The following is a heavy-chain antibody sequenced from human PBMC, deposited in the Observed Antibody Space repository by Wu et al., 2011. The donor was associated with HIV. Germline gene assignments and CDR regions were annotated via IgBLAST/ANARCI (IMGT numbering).Heavy chain of an antibody. CDR2: INPNSGGT. CDR3: VRDNTIIVVVPSTEYGMDV. J-gene: IGHJ6*02. V-gene: IGHV1-2*02. D-gene: IGHD3-22*01. CDR1: GYTFTGYY. Sequence: QVQLVQSGAEVKKPGASVKVSCKASGYTFTGYYMHWVRQAPGQGLEWMGWINPNSGGTSYAQKFQGRVTMTRDTSISTAYMELSRLRSDDTAVYYCVRDNTIIVVVPSTEYGMDVWGQGTTVTVSS.